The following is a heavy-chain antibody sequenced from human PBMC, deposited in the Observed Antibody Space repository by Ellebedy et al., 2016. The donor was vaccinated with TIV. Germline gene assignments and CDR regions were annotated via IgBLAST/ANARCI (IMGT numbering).Heavy chain of an antibody. CDR1: GFTFSASG. Sequence: GESLKISCAASGFTFSASGMSWVRQAPGKGLEWVGRIKSKPDGETTDYAAPVKGRFTTSRDDSTTTFYLQMNSLGTEDTAVYYCAAKYWGSFPDALALWGQGTTVSVSS. J-gene: IGHJ3*01. CDR2: IKSKPDGETT. V-gene: IGHV3-15*01. CDR3: AAKYWGSFPDALAL. D-gene: IGHD7-27*01.